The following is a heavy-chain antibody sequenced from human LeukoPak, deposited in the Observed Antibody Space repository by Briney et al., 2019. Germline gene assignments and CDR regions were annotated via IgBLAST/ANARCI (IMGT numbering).Heavy chain of an antibody. CDR1: GFPFSSYA. D-gene: IGHD3-16*02. V-gene: IGHV3-23*01. Sequence: PGGSLRLSCAASGFPFSSYAMTWVRQPPGKGLGWVSAISGSGDRENYADSVKGRFTISRDNSMNTLYLQTNILRAEDTAVYYCARDIISFIEGVIQHWGQGTLVTVSS. J-gene: IGHJ4*02. CDR2: ISGSGDRE. CDR3: ARDIISFIEGVIQH.